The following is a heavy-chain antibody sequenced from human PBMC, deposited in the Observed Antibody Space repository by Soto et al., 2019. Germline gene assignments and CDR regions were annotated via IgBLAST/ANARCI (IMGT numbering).Heavy chain of an antibody. CDR1: GYVITNGYH. CDR3: TRIYCTTTSCFINGMDV. D-gene: IGHD2-2*01. V-gene: IGHV4-38-2*01. Sequence: PSETLSLTCAVSGYVITNGYHRGWIRQPPGKELEWIGTISHSGDTYYNPSLKSRVTISIYTAKNHLSLILSSVTAADTATYYCTRIYCTTTSCFINGMDVWGQGTTVTVSS. CDR2: ISHSGDT. J-gene: IGHJ6*02.